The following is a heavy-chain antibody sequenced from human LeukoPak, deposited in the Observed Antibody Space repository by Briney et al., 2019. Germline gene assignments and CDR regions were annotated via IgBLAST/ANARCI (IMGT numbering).Heavy chain of an antibody. Sequence: SETLSLTCTVSGGSISSYYWSWIRQPAGKGLEWIGRIYTSGSTNYNPSLKSRVTMSVDTSKNQFSLKLSSVTAADTAVYYCARFGRYGGNSDYYFDYWGQGTLVTVSS. CDR1: GGSISSYY. CDR2: IYTSGST. CDR3: ARFGRYGGNSDYYFDY. V-gene: IGHV4-4*07. D-gene: IGHD4-23*01. J-gene: IGHJ4*02.